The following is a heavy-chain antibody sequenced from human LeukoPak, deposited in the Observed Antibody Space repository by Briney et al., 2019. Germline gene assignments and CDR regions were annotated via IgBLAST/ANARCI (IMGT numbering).Heavy chain of an antibody. D-gene: IGHD6-19*01. CDR3: ARVRSSGCGDY. CDR2: ISSSSSTI. J-gene: IGHJ4*02. V-gene: IGHV3-48*01. CDR1: GFTFSSYS. Sequence: GGSLRLSCAASGFTFSSYSMNWVRQAAGNGLEWVSYISSSSSTIYYADSVKGRFTISRDNAKNSLYLQMNSLRAEDTAVYYCARVRSSGCGDYWGQGTLVTVSS.